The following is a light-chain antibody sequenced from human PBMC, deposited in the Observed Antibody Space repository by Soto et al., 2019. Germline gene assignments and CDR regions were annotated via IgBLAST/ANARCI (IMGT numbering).Light chain of an antibody. CDR2: GAS. J-gene: IGKJ1*01. CDR1: QSVSNNY. Sequence: EIVLTQSPGTLSLSPGERATLSCRASQSVSNNYLAWYQQKPGQAPRLLVYGASNSATATTDRFSGSGTGTDFTITISKLEPVDVAVYYYQKYGRSGTFGEGTKVEIK. CDR3: QKYGRSGT. V-gene: IGKV3-20*01.